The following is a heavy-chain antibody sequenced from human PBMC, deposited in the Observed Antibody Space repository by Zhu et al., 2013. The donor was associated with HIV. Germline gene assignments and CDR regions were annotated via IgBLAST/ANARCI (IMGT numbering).Heavy chain of an antibody. Sequence: QVQLVQSGAEVKKPGSSVKVSCKASGGTFSRYSISWVRQAPGQGLEWMGGIIPIFGTANYAQKFQGRVTISADKSTSTVYMELSRLRFEDTAVYYCARGSGDYADLPALPFDYWGQGTLVTVSS. V-gene: IGHV1-69*06. CDR1: GGTFSRYS. CDR3: ARGSGDYADLPALPFDY. J-gene: IGHJ4*02. CDR2: IIPIFGTA. D-gene: IGHD4-17*01.